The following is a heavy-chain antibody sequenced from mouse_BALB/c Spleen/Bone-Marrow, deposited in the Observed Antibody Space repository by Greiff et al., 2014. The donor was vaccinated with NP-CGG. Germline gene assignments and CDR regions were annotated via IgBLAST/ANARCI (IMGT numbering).Heavy chain of an antibody. V-gene: IGHV5-6-3*01. D-gene: IGHD2-3*01. CDR3: ARERDGYFRDAMDY. J-gene: IGHJ4*01. CDR1: GFTFSSYG. Sequence: EVQLVESGGGLVQPGGSLKLSCAASGFTFSSYGMSWVRQTPDKRLELVATIDSNGGITYYLDSVKGRFTICRDNAKNPLCLHMSSLKSEDTAMYYCARERDGYFRDAMDYWGQGTSVTVSS. CDR2: IDSNGGIT.